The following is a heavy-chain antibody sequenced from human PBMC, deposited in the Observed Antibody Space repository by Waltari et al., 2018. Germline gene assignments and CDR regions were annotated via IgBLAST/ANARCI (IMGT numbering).Heavy chain of an antibody. CDR1: GFTFSSYA. CDR3: AKVTGHIVVVIATHFDY. Sequence: EVQLLESGGGLVQPGGSLRLSCATSGFTFSSYAMSWVRQAPGKGLEWVSAISGSGGSTYYADSVKGRFTISRDNSKNTLYLQMNSLRAEDTAVYYCAKVTGHIVVVIATHFDYWGQGTLVTVSS. V-gene: IGHV3-23*01. J-gene: IGHJ4*02. D-gene: IGHD2-21*01. CDR2: ISGSGGST.